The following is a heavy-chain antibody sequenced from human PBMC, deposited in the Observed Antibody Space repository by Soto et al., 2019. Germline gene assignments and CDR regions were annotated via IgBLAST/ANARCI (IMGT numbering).Heavy chain of an antibody. CDR1: GYTFTSYD. CDR2: MNPNSGNT. D-gene: IGHD2-2*01. CDR3: ATRGRYCSSTSCYDAFDI. J-gene: IGHJ3*02. V-gene: IGHV1-8*01. Sequence: ASVKVSCKASGYTFTSYDINWVRQATGQGLEWMGWMNPNSGNTGYAQKFQGRVTMTRNTSISTAYMELSSLRSEDTAVYYCATRGRYCSSTSCYDAFDIWGQGTMVTVSS.